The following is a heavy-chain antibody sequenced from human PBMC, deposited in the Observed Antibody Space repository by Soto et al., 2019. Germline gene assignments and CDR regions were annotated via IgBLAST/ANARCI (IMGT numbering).Heavy chain of an antibody. Sequence: GSLRLSCAGSGFTLSNAWMHWFRQAPGKGLEWVGRIKSTTDGGTTDYAAPVKGRFTVSRDDSKNMLYLQMNSLKTEDTAVYFCATALSTTIPWGQGTLVTVSS. CDR3: ATALSTTIP. CDR1: GFTLSNAW. V-gene: IGHV3-15*07. CDR2: IKSTTDGGTT. D-gene: IGHD5-12*01. J-gene: IGHJ5*02.